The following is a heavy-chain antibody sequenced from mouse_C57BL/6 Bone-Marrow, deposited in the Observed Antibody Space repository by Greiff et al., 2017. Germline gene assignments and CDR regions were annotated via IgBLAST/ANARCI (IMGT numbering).Heavy chain of an antibody. J-gene: IGHJ4*01. CDR1: GYTFTDYN. Sequence: EVQLKESGPELVKPGASVTMSCKASGYTFTDYNMHWVKQSHGKSLEWIGYINPNNGGTSYNQKFKGKATLTVNKSSSTAYMELRSLTSEDSAVYYCARLLRYAMDYWGQGTSVTVSS. V-gene: IGHV1-22*01. CDR2: INPNNGGT. CDR3: ARLLRYAMDY. D-gene: IGHD2-1*01.